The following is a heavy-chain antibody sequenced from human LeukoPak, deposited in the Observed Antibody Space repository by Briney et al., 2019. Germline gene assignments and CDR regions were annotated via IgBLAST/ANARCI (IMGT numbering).Heavy chain of an antibody. CDR1: GYTFTGYY. J-gene: IGHJ4*02. Sequence: ASVKVSCKGSGYTFTGYYMHWVRQAPGQGLEWMGWINPNSGDTNYAQKFQGSVTMTRDTSMSTGYMELSRLRSDDTAVYYCVRGGALYYDLWDWGQGTQVTVSS. CDR2: INPNSGDT. CDR3: VRGGALYYDLWD. V-gene: IGHV1-2*02. D-gene: IGHD3-3*01.